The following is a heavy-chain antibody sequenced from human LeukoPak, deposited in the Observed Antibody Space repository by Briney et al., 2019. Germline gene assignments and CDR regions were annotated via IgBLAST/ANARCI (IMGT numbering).Heavy chain of an antibody. D-gene: IGHD2-8*01. V-gene: IGHV3-30*02. CDR2: IQYDGSNE. CDR1: GFTFSSYG. Sequence: GGSLRLSCAASGFTFSSYGMHWVRQAPGKGLEWVAYIQYDGSNERYADSVKGRFSISRDSSKNILYLQMDSLRAEDTAVYYCAKDRCSNGIGCYYYYMDVWGKGTTVTISS. J-gene: IGHJ6*03. CDR3: AKDRCSNGIGCYYYYMDV.